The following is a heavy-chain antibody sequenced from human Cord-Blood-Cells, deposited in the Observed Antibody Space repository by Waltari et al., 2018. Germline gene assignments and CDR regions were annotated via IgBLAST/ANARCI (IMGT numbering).Heavy chain of an antibody. CDR2: IYYSGST. CDR3: ARGQPVADYYLDY. Sequence: QLQLQESGPGLVKPSETLSLTCTVSGGSISSSSYYWGWIRQPPGKGLEWIGSIYYSGSTYYNPSLKRRVTISVDTSKIPFSLKLSSVTAADTAVYYCARGQPVADYYLDYWGQGTLVTVSS. V-gene: IGHV4-39*01. D-gene: IGHD6-19*01. J-gene: IGHJ4*02. CDR1: GGSISSSSYY.